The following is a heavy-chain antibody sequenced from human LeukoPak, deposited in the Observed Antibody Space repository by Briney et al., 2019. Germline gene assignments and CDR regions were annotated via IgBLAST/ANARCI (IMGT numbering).Heavy chain of an antibody. Sequence: SETLSLTCAVYGGSFSGYYWSWIRQPPGKGLEWIGEINHTGSTNYNPSLKSRVTISVDTSKNQFSLKLTSVTAADTAVYYCARGLIKGLAVAGTGWGQGTLVTVSS. V-gene: IGHV4-34*01. CDR1: GGSFSGYY. CDR2: INHTGST. CDR3: ARGLIKGLAVAGTG. D-gene: IGHD6-19*01. J-gene: IGHJ4*02.